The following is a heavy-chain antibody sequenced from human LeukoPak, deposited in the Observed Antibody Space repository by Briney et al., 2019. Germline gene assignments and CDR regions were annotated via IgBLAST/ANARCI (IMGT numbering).Heavy chain of an antibody. CDR2: IYYSGST. J-gene: IGHJ4*02. D-gene: IGHD4-17*01. CDR1: GGSFSGYY. Sequence: SETLSLTCAAYGGSFSGYYWGWIRQPPGKGLEWIGSIYYSGSTYYNPSLKSRVTISVDTSKNQFSLKLSSVTAADTAVYYCARGGSSVTTLIYFPLHYWGQGTLVTVSS. V-gene: IGHV4-34*01. CDR3: ARGGSSVTTLIYFPLHY.